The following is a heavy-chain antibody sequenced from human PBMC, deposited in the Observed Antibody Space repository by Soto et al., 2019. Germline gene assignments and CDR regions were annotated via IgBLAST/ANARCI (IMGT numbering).Heavy chain of an antibody. D-gene: IGHD3-22*01. V-gene: IGHV2-5*02. Sequence: SGPTLVNPTQTLTLTCTLSGASVITDGLGVGWIRQAPGKAPEWLALIYWDNDKKFNPSLQSRLTITLDSSKNQVVLSMTNMDPVDTATYYCAFRRNFYNNSGLDYWGPGTLVTVS. CDR2: IYWDNDK. CDR3: AFRRNFYNNSGLDY. J-gene: IGHJ4*02. CDR1: GASVITDGLG.